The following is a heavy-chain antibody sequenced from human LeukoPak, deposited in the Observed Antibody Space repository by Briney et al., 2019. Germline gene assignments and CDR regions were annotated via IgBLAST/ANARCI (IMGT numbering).Heavy chain of an antibody. Sequence: PSETLSLTCAVYGGSFSGYYWSWIRQPPGKGLEWIGEINHSGSTNYNPSLKSRVTISVDTSKNQFSLKLSSVTAADTAVYYCARDSDYGGYDAFDIWGQGTMVTVSS. CDR3: ARDSDYGGYDAFDI. D-gene: IGHD4-17*01. V-gene: IGHV4-34*01. CDR2: INHSGST. CDR1: GGSFSGYY. J-gene: IGHJ3*02.